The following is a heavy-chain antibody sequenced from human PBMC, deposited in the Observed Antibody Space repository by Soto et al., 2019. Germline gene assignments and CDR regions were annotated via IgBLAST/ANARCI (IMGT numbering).Heavy chain of an antibody. CDR3: AKYYYDSSGYYEASGFDY. Sequence: PGGSLRLSCAASGFTFSSYAMSWVRQAPGKGLEWVSAIRGSGGSTYYADSVKGRFTISRDNSKNTLYLQMNSLRAEDTAVYYCAKYYYDSSGYYEASGFDYWGQGTLVTVSS. D-gene: IGHD3-22*01. J-gene: IGHJ4*02. CDR2: IRGSGGST. V-gene: IGHV3-23*01. CDR1: GFTFSSYA.